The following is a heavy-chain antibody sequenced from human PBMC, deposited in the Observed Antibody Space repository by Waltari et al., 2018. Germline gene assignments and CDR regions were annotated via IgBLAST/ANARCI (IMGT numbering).Heavy chain of an antibody. D-gene: IGHD3-3*01. CDR3: AKDSGVGGDDY. CDR2: IHNGGETT. Sequence: EVQLLESGGGLVQPGGSLRLSCAASGFTFSSYTMNWVLQAPGQGLECVEAIHNGGETTSYADSVKGRFTISRDNSKNTLYLQMNNLRAEDTAMYFCAKDSGVGGDDYWGQGTLVTVSS. CDR1: GFTFSSYT. J-gene: IGHJ4*02. V-gene: IGHV3-23*01.